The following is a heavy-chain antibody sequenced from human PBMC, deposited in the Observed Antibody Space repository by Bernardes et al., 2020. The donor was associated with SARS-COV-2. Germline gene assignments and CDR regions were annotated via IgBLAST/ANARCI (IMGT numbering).Heavy chain of an antibody. CDR3: ARGRSFFDY. Sequence: EAQILSCAASGFTFSNYDMSWVRQAPGKGLEWVATVHSSGYSLYYADSVKGRFTVSRDNSRNTVFLQMGSLRADDTAIYYCARGRSFFDYWGQGTLVTVSS. CDR1: GFTFSNYD. V-gene: IGHV3-23*05. CDR2: VHSSGYSL. J-gene: IGHJ4*02.